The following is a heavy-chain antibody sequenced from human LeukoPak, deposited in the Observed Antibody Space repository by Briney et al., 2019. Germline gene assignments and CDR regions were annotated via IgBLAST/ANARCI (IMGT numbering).Heavy chain of an antibody. J-gene: IGHJ4*02. CDR1: GGSISSYY. CDR3: ARLQNTYYYDSSGWMGSYFDY. Sequence: PSETLSLTCTVSGGSISSYYWSWIRQPPGKGLEWIGYIYYSGSTNYNPSLKSRVTISVDTSKNQFSLKLSPVTAADTAVYYCARLQNTYYYDSSGWMGSYFDYWGQGTLVTVSS. V-gene: IGHV4-59*01. CDR2: IYYSGST. D-gene: IGHD3-22*01.